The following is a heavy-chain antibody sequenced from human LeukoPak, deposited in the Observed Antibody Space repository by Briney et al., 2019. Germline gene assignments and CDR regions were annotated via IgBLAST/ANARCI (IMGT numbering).Heavy chain of an antibody. CDR1: GFTFSSYA. Sequence: PGGSLRLSCAASGFTFSSYAMSWVRQAPGKGLEWVSAISGSGGSTYYADSVKGRFTISRDNSKNTLYLQMNSLRAEDTAVYYCARDSGSYYRTLLDYWGQGTLVTVSS. D-gene: IGHD1-26*01. V-gene: IGHV3-23*01. CDR3: ARDSGSYYRTLLDY. J-gene: IGHJ4*02. CDR2: ISGSGGST.